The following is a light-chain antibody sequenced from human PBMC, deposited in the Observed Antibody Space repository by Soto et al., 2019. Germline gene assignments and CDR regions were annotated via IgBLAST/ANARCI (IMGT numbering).Light chain of an antibody. CDR1: QSVGDTF. J-gene: IGKJ1*01. CDR3: GQFVSSPPRT. Sequence: EIVLTQAPGTLSLSPGEKATLSCRASQSVGDTFLSWYQQKPGLAPRLLIYGVSNRATGIPDRFSGSGSGTDFILTISKLEPVGFALYYCGQFVSSPPRTFGQGTKVDIK. CDR2: GVS. V-gene: IGKV3-20*01.